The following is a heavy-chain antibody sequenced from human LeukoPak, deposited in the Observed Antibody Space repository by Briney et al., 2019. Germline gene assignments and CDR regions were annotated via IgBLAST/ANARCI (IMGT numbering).Heavy chain of an antibody. CDR3: AKLSSPPDAFDI. Sequence: GSLRLSCAASGFTLSDYYMSWIRQAPGKGLEWVSYISSSGSTIYYADSVKGRFTISRDNSKNTLYLQMNSLRAEDTAVYYCAKLSSPPDAFDIWGQGTMVTVSS. J-gene: IGHJ3*02. CDR2: ISSSGSTI. V-gene: IGHV3-11*01. CDR1: GFTLSDYY. D-gene: IGHD1-1*01.